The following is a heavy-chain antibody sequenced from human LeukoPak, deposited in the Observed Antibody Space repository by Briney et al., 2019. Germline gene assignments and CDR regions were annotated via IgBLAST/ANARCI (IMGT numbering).Heavy chain of an antibody. D-gene: IGHD3-10*01. CDR1: GFTFSSYE. CDR3: ASSLWFGEFS. CDR2: ISSSGSTI. J-gene: IGHJ4*02. Sequence: HPGGSLRLSCAASGFTFSSYEMNWVRPAPGKGLEWVSYISSSGSTIYYADSVKGRFTISRDNAKNSLYLQMNSLRAEDTAVYYFASSLWFGEFSWGQGTLVTVSS. V-gene: IGHV3-48*03.